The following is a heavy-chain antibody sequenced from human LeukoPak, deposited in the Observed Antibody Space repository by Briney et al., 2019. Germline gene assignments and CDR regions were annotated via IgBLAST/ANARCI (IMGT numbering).Heavy chain of an antibody. Sequence: PSETLSLTCAVYGGPFSGYYWSWIRQPAGKGLEWIGRIYTSGSTNYNPSLKSRVTMSVDTSKNQFSLKLSSVTAADTAVYYCARDVPATNFGVVILDYFDYWGQGTLVTVSS. CDR3: ARDVPATNFGVVILDYFDY. D-gene: IGHD3-3*01. V-gene: IGHV4-4*07. CDR1: GGPFSGYY. CDR2: IYTSGST. J-gene: IGHJ4*02.